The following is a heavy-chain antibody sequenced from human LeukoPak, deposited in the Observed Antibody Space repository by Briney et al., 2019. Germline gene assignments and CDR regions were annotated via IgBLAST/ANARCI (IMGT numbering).Heavy chain of an antibody. J-gene: IGHJ6*04. V-gene: IGHV1-69*13. CDR1: GGTFSSYA. CDR3: ARAVVVVAAPRDYYYYGMDV. D-gene: IGHD2-15*01. Sequence: GASVKVSCKASGGTFSSYAISWVRQAPGQGLKWMGGIIPIFGTANYAQKFQGRVTITADESTSTAYMELSSLRSEDTAVYYCARAVVVVAAPRDYYYYGMDVWGKGTTVTVSS. CDR2: IIPIFGTA.